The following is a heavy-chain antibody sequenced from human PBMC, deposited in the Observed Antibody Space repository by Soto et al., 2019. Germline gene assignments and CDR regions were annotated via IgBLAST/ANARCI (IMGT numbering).Heavy chain of an antibody. Sequence: GESLKISCKGSGYSFTSYWISGVRQMPGKGLEWMGRIDPSDSYTNYSPSFQGHVTISADKSISTAYLQWSSLKASDTAMYYCARHWGSYSSSGTWFDPWGQGTLVTVSS. CDR1: GYSFTSYW. D-gene: IGHD6-13*01. V-gene: IGHV5-10-1*01. CDR3: ARHWGSYSSSGTWFDP. J-gene: IGHJ5*02. CDR2: IDPSDSYT.